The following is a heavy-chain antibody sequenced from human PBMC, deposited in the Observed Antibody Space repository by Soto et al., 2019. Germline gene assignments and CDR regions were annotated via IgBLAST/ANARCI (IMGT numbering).Heavy chain of an antibody. D-gene: IGHD2-15*01. CDR2: INGGNGNT. CDR1: GYTFTSYA. CDR3: ARGPGGPDGPGDY. V-gene: IGHV1-3*01. Sequence: QVQLVQSGAEVKKPGASVKVSCKASGYTFTSYALHWVLQAPGQRLEWMGWINGGNGNTKYSQKFQGRVTITRDTSASTAYMEMSSLRSEDTAVYYCARGPGGPDGPGDYWGQGTLVTVSS. J-gene: IGHJ4*02.